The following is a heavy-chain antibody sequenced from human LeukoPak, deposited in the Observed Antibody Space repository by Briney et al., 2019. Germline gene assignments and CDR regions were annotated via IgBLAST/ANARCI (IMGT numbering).Heavy chain of an antibody. D-gene: IGHD6-19*01. CDR3: VIERAGAFEN. Sequence: GGSLRLSCAASGFIFTSYWMSWVRQAPGKGLEWVANIKQDGNEKYYVDSVKGRFTISRDNAKNSLYLQMNSLKIEDTAMYYCVIERAGAFENWGQGTLVTVSS. CDR2: IKQDGNEK. CDR1: GFIFTSYW. J-gene: IGHJ4*02. V-gene: IGHV3-7*03.